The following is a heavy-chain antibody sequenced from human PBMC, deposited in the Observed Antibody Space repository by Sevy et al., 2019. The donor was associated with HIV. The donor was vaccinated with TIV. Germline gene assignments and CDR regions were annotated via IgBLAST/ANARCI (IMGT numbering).Heavy chain of an antibody. V-gene: IGHV2-5*02. CDR1: GFSLSTSGVG. J-gene: IGHJ5*02. Sequence: SGPTLVNPTQTLTLTCTFSGFSLSTSGVGVGWIRQPPGKALEWLALIYWDDDKRYSPSLKSRLTISKDTSKNQVVLTMTNMDPVETATYYCARSDYGDYVKWFDPWGQGTLVTVSS. CDR2: IYWDDDK. D-gene: IGHD4-17*01. CDR3: ARSDYGDYVKWFDP.